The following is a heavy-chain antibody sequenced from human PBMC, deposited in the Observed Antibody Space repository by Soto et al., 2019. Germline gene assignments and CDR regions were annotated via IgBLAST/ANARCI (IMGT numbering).Heavy chain of an antibody. D-gene: IGHD6-13*01. V-gene: IGHV1-69*01. CDR3: AEGLEQQRVFDY. CDR1: GGTFSSYA. Sequence: QVQLVQSGAEVKKPGSSVKVSCKASGGTFSSYAISWVRQAPGQGLEWIGGIIPIFGTANYAQKFQGRVTITADEPTSTAYIVLSSLRSEDTSVYYCAEGLEQQRVFDYWGKGTLVTVST. CDR2: IIPIFGTA. J-gene: IGHJ4*02.